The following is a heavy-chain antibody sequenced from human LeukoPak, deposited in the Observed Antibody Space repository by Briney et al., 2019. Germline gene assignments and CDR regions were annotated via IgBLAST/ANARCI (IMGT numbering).Heavy chain of an antibody. CDR3: ARRPAAIRYYYYGMDV. CDR1: GFTFSSYG. D-gene: IGHD2-2*02. J-gene: IGHJ6*02. V-gene: IGHV3-33*01. Sequence: GGSLRLSCAASGFTFSSYGMHWVRQAPGKGLEWVAVIWYDGSNKYYADSVKGRFTISRDNAKNSLYLQMNSLRAEDTAVYYCARRPAAIRYYYYGMDVWGQGTTVTVSS. CDR2: IWYDGSNK.